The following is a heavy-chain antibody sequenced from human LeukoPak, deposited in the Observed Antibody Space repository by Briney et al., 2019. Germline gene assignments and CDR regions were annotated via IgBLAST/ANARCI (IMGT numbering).Heavy chain of an antibody. CDR1: GYTFTSYA. D-gene: IGHD3-22*01. CDR2: INAGNGNT. J-gene: IGHJ4*02. V-gene: IGHV1-3*01. CDR3: ASPRGYYDSSGYYHLHYFDY. Sequence: GASVKVSCKASGYTFTSYAMHWVRQAPGQRLEWMGWINAGNGNTKYSQKFQGRVTITRDTSASTAYMELSSLRSEDTAVYYCASPRGYYDSSGYYHLHYFDYWGQGTLVTVSS.